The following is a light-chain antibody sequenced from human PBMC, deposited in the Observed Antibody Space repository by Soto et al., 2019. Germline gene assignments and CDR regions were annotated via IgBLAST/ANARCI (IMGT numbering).Light chain of an antibody. CDR1: QSVSSSF. J-gene: IGKJ1*01. CDR2: GAS. CDR3: QERTGWPPWT. V-gene: IGKV3D-20*02. Sequence: EIVLTQSPGTLSLSPGERATLSCRASQSVSSSFIAWYQHKPGQAPRLLIYGASSRATGIPDRFSGSGSGTDFTLTISSLEPEDFAVYYCQERTGWPPWTFGQGTKVEIE.